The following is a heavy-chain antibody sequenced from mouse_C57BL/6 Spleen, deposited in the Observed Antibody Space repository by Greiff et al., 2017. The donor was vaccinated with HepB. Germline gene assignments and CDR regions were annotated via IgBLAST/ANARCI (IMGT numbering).Heavy chain of an antibody. D-gene: IGHD1-1*01. CDR3: TRGGDGSSPFDY. J-gene: IGHJ2*01. V-gene: IGHV5-9-1*02. Sequence: EVKLVESGEGLVKPGGSLKLSCAASGFTFSSYAMSWVRQTPEKRLEWVAYISSGGDYTYYADTVKGRFTLSRDNARNTLYLQMSSLKSEDTAMYYCTRGGDGSSPFDYWGQGTTLTVSS. CDR2: ISSGGDYT. CDR1: GFTFSSYA.